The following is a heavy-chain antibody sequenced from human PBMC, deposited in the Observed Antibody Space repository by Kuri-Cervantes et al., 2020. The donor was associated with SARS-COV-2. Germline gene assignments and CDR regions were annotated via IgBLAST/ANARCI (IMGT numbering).Heavy chain of an antibody. J-gene: IGHJ6*02. Sequence: GGSLRLSCAASGFTFSSYWMSWVRQAPGKGLEWVANIKQDGSEKYYVDSVKGRFTISRDNAKNPLYLQMNSLRAEDTAVYYCARGRVRFLEWLFQIKVEHGMDVWGQGTTVTVSS. CDR1: GFTFSSYW. V-gene: IGHV3-7*01. D-gene: IGHD3-3*01. CDR2: IKQDGSEK. CDR3: ARGRVRFLEWLFQIKVEHGMDV.